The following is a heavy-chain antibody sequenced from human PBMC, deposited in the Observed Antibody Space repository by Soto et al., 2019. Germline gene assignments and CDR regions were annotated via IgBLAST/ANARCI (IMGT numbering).Heavy chain of an antibody. CDR3: ARAVKLGYCSGGSCPPIY. CDR2: MNPNSGNT. Sequence: QVPLVQSGAEVKKPGASVKVSCKASGYTFTSYDINWVRQATGQGLEWMGWMNPNSGNTGYAQKFQGRVTMTRNTSISTAYMELSSLRSEDTAVYYCARAVKLGYCSGGSCPPIYWGQGTLVTVSS. D-gene: IGHD2-15*01. J-gene: IGHJ4*02. CDR1: GYTFTSYD. V-gene: IGHV1-8*01.